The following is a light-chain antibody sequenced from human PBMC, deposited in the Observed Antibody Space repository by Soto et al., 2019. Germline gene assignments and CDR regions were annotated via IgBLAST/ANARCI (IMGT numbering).Light chain of an antibody. CDR2: DVS. J-gene: IGLJ2*01. CDR3: SSYTSSSILV. V-gene: IGLV2-14*01. CDR1: SSDVGGYNY. Sequence: QSVLTQPASVSGSPGQSITISFTGTSSDVGGYNYVSWYQQHPGKAPKLMIYDVSNRPSGVSNRFSGSKSGNTASLTISGLQAEDEADYYCSSYTSSSILVFGGGTKLTVL.